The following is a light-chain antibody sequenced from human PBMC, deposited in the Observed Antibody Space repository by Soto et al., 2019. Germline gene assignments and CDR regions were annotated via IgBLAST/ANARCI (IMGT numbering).Light chain of an antibody. CDR2: GAS. CDR3: QQYNGWPLT. J-gene: IGKJ1*01. CDR1: QSVTSK. Sequence: EIVMTQSPVTLSVSPGEIATLSCRASQSVTSKLVWYQQKPGQAPRLLIYGASTRATGIPARFSGSGSGTELTLTISSLQSEDFAVYYCQQYNGWPLTFGQGTKVEVK. V-gene: IGKV3-15*01.